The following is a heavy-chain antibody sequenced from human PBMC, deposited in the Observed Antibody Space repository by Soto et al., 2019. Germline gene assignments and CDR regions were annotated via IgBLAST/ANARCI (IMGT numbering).Heavy chain of an antibody. Sequence: SVKVSCKASGFTFTSSAMQWVRQARGQRLEWIGWIVVGSGNTNYAQKFQERVTITRDMSTSTAYMELSSLRSEDTAVYYCAADLSFMPTVTHGAFDIWGQGTMVNVSS. CDR2: IVVGSGNT. CDR1: GFTFTSSA. V-gene: IGHV1-58*02. D-gene: IGHD4-17*01. J-gene: IGHJ3*02. CDR3: AADLSFMPTVTHGAFDI.